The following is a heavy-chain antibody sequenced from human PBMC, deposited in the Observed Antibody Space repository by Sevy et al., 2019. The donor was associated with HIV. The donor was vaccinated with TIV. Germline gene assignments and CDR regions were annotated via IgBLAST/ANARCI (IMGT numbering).Heavy chain of an antibody. CDR2: ISYSGST. V-gene: IGHV4-59*01. Sequence: SETLSLTCTVSGGSISGYYWSWIRQPPGKGLEWIGYISYSGSTNYNPSFKSRVTISVETSKNEFSLKLSSVTAADTAVYYCARSRVITGTFDYWGQGTLVTVSS. J-gene: IGHJ4*02. D-gene: IGHD1-20*01. CDR3: ARSRVITGTFDY. CDR1: GGSISGYY.